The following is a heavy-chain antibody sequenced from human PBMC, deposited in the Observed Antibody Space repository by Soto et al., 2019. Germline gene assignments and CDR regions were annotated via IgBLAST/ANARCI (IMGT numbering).Heavy chain of an antibody. CDR1: GRPFGSYA. J-gene: IGHJ4*02. Sequence: ASGEVSCTASGRPFGSYALYWVRQAPEQRLEWMGWIAPSKGNTENSQRFESRVTITRDTSASTAYMELSSLSSADTSVYYCARASLWFGELLSYFDYWGQGALVTVSS. CDR2: IAPSKGNT. V-gene: IGHV1-3*01. D-gene: IGHD3-10*01. CDR3: ARASLWFGELLSYFDY.